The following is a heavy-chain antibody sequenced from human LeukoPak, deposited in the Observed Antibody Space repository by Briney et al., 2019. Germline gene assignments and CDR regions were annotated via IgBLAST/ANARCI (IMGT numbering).Heavy chain of an antibody. J-gene: IGHJ5*01. Sequence: PSETLSVTCTVSGGSITTIPYNWGWIRQPPGKGLEWIGTISYVGTTYYEPSLKGRVTMSIDTSKNQFSLNLNSATAADTAVYYCARHPTGYPNWFDSWGQGTLVIVSS. CDR3: ARHPTGYPNWFDS. CDR1: GGSITTIPYN. V-gene: IGHV4-39*01. D-gene: IGHD3-9*01. CDR2: ISYVGTT.